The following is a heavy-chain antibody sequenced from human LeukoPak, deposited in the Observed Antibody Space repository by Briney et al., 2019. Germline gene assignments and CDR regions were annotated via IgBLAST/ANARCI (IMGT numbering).Heavy chain of an antibody. D-gene: IGHD2-21*02. CDR1: GYTFTGYY. CDR3: ARAYCGGDCYSHFDY. V-gene: IGHV1-46*01. Sequence: ASVKVSCKASGYTFTGYYMHWVRQAPGQGLEWMGIINPSGGSTSYAQKFQGRVTMTRDTSTSTVYMELSSLRSEDTAVYYCARAYCGGDCYSHFDYWGQGTLVTVSS. CDR2: INPSGGST. J-gene: IGHJ4*02.